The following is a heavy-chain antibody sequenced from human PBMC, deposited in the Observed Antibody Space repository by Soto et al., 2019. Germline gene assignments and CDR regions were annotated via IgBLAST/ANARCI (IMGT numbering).Heavy chain of an antibody. CDR1: GFIFRSYW. CDR3: SRAAVAGSYSDY. J-gene: IGHJ4*01. Sequence: EVRLVESGGGLVQSGGSLRLSCVGSGFIFRSYWMTWVRQAPGKGLEWVANIKEDGSEKYYVDSVKGRFTVFRDNAQNSLFLRMSSLRVDDTAVYYCSRAAVAGSYSDYWGQGTLVAVSS. D-gene: IGHD6-19*01. CDR2: IKEDGSEK. V-gene: IGHV3-7*03.